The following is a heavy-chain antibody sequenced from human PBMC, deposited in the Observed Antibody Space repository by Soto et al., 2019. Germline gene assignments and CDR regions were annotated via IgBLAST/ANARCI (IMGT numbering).Heavy chain of an antibody. D-gene: IGHD4-17*01. CDR2: ISTYKGDT. V-gene: IGHV1-18*01. CDR3: ARAYGDYYFDY. CDR1: GYTFSSYG. Sequence: QVQLVQSGAEVKKPGASVKVSCKTSGYTFSSYGISWVRQAPGQGLEWMGWISTYKGDTHYVQNLQGRVTLTTDTSTNTAYMELRSLRSDDTAVYYCARAYGDYYFDYWGQGTLVTVSS. J-gene: IGHJ4*02.